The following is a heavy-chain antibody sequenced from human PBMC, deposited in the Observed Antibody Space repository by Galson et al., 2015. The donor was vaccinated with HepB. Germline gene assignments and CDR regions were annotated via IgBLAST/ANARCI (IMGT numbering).Heavy chain of an antibody. J-gene: IGHJ4*02. CDR1: GFTFSSYS. CDR3: ARDERPLYYFDY. Sequence: SLRLSCAASGFTFSSYSMNWVRQAPGKGLEWVSSISSSSSYIYYADSVKGRFTISRDNAKNSLYLQMNSLRAEDTAVYYCARDERPLYYFDYWGQGTLVTVSS. CDR2: ISSSSSYI. V-gene: IGHV3-21*01.